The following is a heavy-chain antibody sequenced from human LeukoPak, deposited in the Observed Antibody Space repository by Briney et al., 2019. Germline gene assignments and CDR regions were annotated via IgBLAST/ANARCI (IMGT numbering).Heavy chain of an antibody. CDR3: ARVSSYGSGSYYNPWIDY. J-gene: IGHJ4*02. D-gene: IGHD3-10*01. CDR2: IKQDGNEK. CDR1: GFTFSTYW. V-gene: IGHV3-7*01. Sequence: GGSLRLSCAASGFTFSTYWMSWVRQAPGKGLEWVANIKQDGNEKYYVDSVKGRFTISRDNAKNSLYLQMNSLRAEDTAVFYCARVSSYGSGSYYNPWIDYWGQGTLVTVSS.